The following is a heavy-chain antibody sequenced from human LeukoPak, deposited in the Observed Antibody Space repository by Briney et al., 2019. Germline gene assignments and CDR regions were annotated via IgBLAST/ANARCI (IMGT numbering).Heavy chain of an antibody. J-gene: IGHJ4*02. CDR1: GFTFDDYA. CDR3: AKDDMRNTQYSSSSGLFDY. CDR2: ISWNSGSI. V-gene: IGHV3-9*01. Sequence: PGGSLRLSCAASGFTFDDYAMPWVRQAPGKGLEWVSGISWNSGSIGYADSVKGRFTISRDNAKNSLYLQMNSLRAEDTALYYCAKDDMRNTQYSSSSGLFDYWGQGTLVTVSS. D-gene: IGHD6-6*01.